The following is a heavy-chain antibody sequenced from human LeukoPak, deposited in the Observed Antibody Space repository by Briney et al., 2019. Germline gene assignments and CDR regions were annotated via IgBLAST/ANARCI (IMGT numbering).Heavy chain of an antibody. D-gene: IGHD2-2*01. CDR2: IYYSGST. Sequence: SETLSLTCTVSGGSISSGGYYWSWIRQHPGKGLEWIGYIYYSGSTYYNPSLKSRVTISVDTSKNQFSLKLSSVTAADTAVYYCARVIGVVPAAVNWFDPWGQEPWSPSPQ. J-gene: IGHJ5*02. CDR1: GGSISSGGYY. CDR3: ARVIGVVPAAVNWFDP. V-gene: IGHV4-31*03.